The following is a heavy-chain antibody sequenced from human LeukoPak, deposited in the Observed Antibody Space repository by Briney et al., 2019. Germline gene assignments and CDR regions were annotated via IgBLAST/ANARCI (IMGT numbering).Heavy chain of an antibody. CDR1: GFSFGDYA. J-gene: IGHJ4*02. CDR2: ISSSSSYI. Sequence: GGSLRLSCKGSGFSFGDYAMTWVRQAPGKGLEWVSSISSSSSYIYYADSVKGRFTISRDNAKNSLYLQMNSLRAEDTAVYYCFRGIAGPGNYWGQGTLVTVSS. D-gene: IGHD6-13*01. V-gene: IGHV3-21*01. CDR3: FRGIAGPGNY.